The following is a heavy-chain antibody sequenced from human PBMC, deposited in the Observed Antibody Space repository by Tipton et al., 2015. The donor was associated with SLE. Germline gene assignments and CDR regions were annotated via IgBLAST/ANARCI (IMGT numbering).Heavy chain of an antibody. CDR1: GGSFSGYY. V-gene: IGHV4-34*01. CDR2: SNHVGST. J-gene: IGHJ4*02. CDR3: AYSYYDILTGYYRGHYFDY. D-gene: IGHD3-9*01. Sequence: TLSLTCAVYGGSFSGYYCSWIRQPPGKGLEWIGESNHVGSTNYNPSLKSRVTISVDTSKNQFSLKLSSVTAADTAVYYCAYSYYDILTGYYRGHYFDYWGQGTLVTVSS.